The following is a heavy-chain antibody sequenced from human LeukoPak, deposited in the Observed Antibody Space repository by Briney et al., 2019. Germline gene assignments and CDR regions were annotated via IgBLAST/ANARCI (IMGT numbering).Heavy chain of an antibody. CDR3: ARGGRGVFDY. V-gene: IGHV4-30-2*01. CDR1: GSSISSGGYS. J-gene: IGHJ4*02. Sequence: SEPLPLTCAAAGSSISSGGYSLSWIRQPPVKGLEWIGYIYHSGSTYYNPSLKSRVTISVDRSKNQFSLKLSSVTAADTAVYYWARGGRGVFDYWGQGTLVTVSS. CDR2: IYHSGST. D-gene: IGHD3-10*01.